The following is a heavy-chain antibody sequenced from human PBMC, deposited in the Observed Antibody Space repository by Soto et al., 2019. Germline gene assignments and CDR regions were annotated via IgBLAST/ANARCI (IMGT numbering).Heavy chain of an antibody. Sequence: GGSLRLSCAASGFTVSSNYMSWVRQAPGKGLEWVSVIYSGGSTYYADSVKGRFTISRDNSKNTLYLQMNSLRAEDTAVYYCASGLRYFDWLLNFDYWGQGTLVTVSS. V-gene: IGHV3-66*01. J-gene: IGHJ4*02. CDR1: GFTVSSNY. CDR3: ASGLRYFDWLLNFDY. CDR2: IYSGGST. D-gene: IGHD3-9*01.